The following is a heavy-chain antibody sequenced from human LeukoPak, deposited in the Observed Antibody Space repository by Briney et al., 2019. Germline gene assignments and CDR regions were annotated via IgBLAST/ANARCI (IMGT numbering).Heavy chain of an antibody. CDR2: INPNSGGT. CDR1: GYTFTGYY. J-gene: IGHJ4*02. V-gene: IGHV1-2*02. Sequence: GASVKVSCKASGYTFTGYYMHWVRQAPGQGLEWMGWINPNSGGTNYAQKSQGRVTMTRDTSISTAYMELSRLRSDDTAVYYCAAKSRLTMVRGGDLPTLDYWGQGTLVTVSS. CDR3: AAKSRLTMVRGGDLPTLDY. D-gene: IGHD3-10*01.